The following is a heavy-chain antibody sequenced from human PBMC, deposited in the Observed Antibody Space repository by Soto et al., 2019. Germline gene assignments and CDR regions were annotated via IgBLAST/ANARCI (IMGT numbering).Heavy chain of an antibody. J-gene: IGHJ4*02. CDR2: IYSGGST. D-gene: IGHD3-16*01. CDR1: GFTVSTKY. CDR3: ARDPWAADY. Sequence: EVQLVESGGGLVQPGGSLRLSCAASGFTVSTKYMSWVRQAPGKGLEWASVIYSGGSTFYADSVRGRFTISRDNSKNTLNLQMNSLRAEDTAVYYCARDPWAADYWGQGTLVTVSS. V-gene: IGHV3-66*01.